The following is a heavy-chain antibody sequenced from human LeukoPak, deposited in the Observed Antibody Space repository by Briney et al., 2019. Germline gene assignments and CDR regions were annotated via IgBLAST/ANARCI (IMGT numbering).Heavy chain of an antibody. D-gene: IGHD3-16*02. CDR2: IYHSGST. CDR1: GGSISSGGYS. V-gene: IGHV4-30-2*01. J-gene: IGHJ5*02. Sequence: PSETLSLTCAVSGGSISSGGYSWSWIRQPPGKGLEWIGYIYHSGSTYYNPSLKSRVTISVDRSKNQFSLKLSSVTAADTAMYYCARGLAGFRLGELSWGDNWFDPWGQGTLVTVSS. CDR3: ARGLAGFRLGELSWGDNWFDP.